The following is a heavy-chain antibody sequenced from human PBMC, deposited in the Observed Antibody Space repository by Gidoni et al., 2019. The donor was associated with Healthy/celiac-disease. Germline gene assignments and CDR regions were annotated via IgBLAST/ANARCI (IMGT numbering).Heavy chain of an antibody. V-gene: IGHV1-69*01. D-gene: IGHD3-10*01. CDR3: AGDRGDYVSGRYGMDV. CDR2: ISPIFGTA. J-gene: IGHJ6*02. Sequence: QVQLVQSGAEVKKPGSSVKVSCKASGGTFSSYALSWVRQAPGQGLEWMGGISPIFGTANYAQKFQGRVTITADESTSTAYMELSSLRSEDTAGYYCAGDRGDYVSGRYGMDVWGQGTTVTVSS. CDR1: GGTFSSYA.